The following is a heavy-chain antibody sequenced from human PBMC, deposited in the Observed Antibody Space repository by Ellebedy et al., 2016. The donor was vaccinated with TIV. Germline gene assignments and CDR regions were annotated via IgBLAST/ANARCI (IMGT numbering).Heavy chain of an antibody. J-gene: IGHJ3*02. V-gene: IGHV3-48*04. CDR2: IMSSGSTI. D-gene: IGHD1-26*01. CDR1: GFTFSTSS. CDR3: ARDPLGGAFDI. Sequence: GESLKISXAASGFTFSTSSMNWVRQAPGKGLEWISYIMSSGSTIYYADSVKGRFTISRDNAKNSLYLQMNSLRVEDTAVYYCARDPLGGAFDIWGQGTMVTVSS.